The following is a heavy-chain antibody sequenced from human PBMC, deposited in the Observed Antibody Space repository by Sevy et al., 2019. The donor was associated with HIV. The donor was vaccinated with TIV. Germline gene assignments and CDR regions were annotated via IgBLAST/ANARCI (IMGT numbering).Heavy chain of an antibody. J-gene: IGHJ5*02. CDR1: GGSISSGAYY. CDR3: ARNKSRREGEYWFDP. CDR2: IYYTGST. Sequence: SETLSLTCTVSGGSISSGAYYWSWIRQHPGTGLECIGYIYYTGSTYHNPSLRSRVTMSVDTSKNQFSLRLSSVTTADTAVYYCARNKSRREGEYWFDPWGQRTLVTVSS. V-gene: IGHV4-31*03. D-gene: IGHD1-26*01.